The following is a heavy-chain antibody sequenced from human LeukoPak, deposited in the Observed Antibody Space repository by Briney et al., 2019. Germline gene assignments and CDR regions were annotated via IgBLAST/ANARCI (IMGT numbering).Heavy chain of an antibody. CDR3: ARDDYSNYEGYYYYMDV. Sequence: PSETLSLTCTVSGGSISSYYWSWIRQPPGKGLEWIGYIYYSGSTNYSPSLKSRVTISVDTSKNQFSLKLSSVTAADTAVYYCARDDYSNYEGYYYYMDVWGKGTTVTVSS. D-gene: IGHD4-11*01. J-gene: IGHJ6*03. CDR2: IYYSGST. V-gene: IGHV4-59*12. CDR1: GGSISSYY.